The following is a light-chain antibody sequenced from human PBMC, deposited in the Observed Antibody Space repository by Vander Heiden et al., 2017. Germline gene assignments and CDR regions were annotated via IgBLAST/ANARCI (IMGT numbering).Light chain of an antibody. Sequence: QPVLTQPPSVSGAPGQRVTIPCTGSSSNIGAGSDVHCDQQPPGTAPKLLLYGNSNRPSGVPDRFSGSKSGTSASLAITGLQAEDEADYYCQSYDSSLSGYVFGTGTKVTVL. CDR2: GNS. CDR1: SSNIGAGSD. J-gene: IGLJ1*01. V-gene: IGLV1-40*01. CDR3: QSYDSSLSGYV.